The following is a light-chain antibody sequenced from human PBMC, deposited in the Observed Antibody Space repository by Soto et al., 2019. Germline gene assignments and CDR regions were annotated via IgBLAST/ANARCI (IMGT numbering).Light chain of an antibody. CDR2: GAS. CDR3: HQYDSSPLT. Sequence: EMVLTQSPGTMSLSPGERATLSCRASQSVSSSYLAWYQQKPGQAPRLLIYGASSRSTGLPDRLSGSGSRTDFTLTSSRLEPEDFAVYYCHQYDSSPLTFGGGTKVEIK. CDR1: QSVSSSY. V-gene: IGKV3-20*01. J-gene: IGKJ4*01.